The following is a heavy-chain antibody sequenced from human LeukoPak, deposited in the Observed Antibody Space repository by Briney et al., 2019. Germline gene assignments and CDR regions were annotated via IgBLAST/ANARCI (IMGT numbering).Heavy chain of an antibody. J-gene: IGHJ6*03. Sequence: GGSLRLSCAASGFTFSSYSMNWVRQAPGKGLEWVSSISSSSSYIYYADSVKGRFTISRDNAKNSLYLQMNSLRAEDTAVYYCARDCYCSSTSCYNCYYYYYMDVWGKGTTVTVSS. CDR2: ISSSSSYI. D-gene: IGHD2-2*02. V-gene: IGHV3-21*01. CDR3: ARDCYCSSTSCYNCYYYYYMDV. CDR1: GFTFSSYS.